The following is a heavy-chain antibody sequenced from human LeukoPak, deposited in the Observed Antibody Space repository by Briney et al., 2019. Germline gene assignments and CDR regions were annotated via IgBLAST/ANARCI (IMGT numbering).Heavy chain of an antibody. CDR2: IYYSGST. Sequence: SETLSLTCTVSGGSISSHYWSWIRQPPGKGLEWIGYIYYSGSTNYNPSLKSRVTISVDTSKNQFSLKLSSVTAADTAVYYCAREGGNPHPDYWGQGTLVTVSS. CDR1: GGSISSHY. CDR3: AREGGNPHPDY. J-gene: IGHJ4*02. D-gene: IGHD3-16*01. V-gene: IGHV4-59*11.